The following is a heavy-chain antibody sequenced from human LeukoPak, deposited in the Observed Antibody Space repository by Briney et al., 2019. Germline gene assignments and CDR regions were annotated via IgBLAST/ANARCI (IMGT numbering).Heavy chain of an antibody. CDR1: GGSISGSSYY. J-gene: IGHJ4*02. D-gene: IGHD4-23*01. Sequence: SETLSLTCTVSGGSISGSSYYWGWIRQPPGKGLEWIGSIYYSGSTYYNPSLKSRVTMLLDKSKNQFSLNLNSVTAADTAVYYCARNGGNSGFDYWGQGTLVTVSS. CDR2: IYYSGST. CDR3: ARNGGNSGFDY. V-gene: IGHV4-39*07.